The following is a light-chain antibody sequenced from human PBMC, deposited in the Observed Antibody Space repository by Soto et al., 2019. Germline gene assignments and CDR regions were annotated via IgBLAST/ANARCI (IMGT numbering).Light chain of an antibody. CDR2: DVS. CDR3: SSYTSSSTVV. V-gene: IGLV2-14*01. CDR1: SSDVGGYNN. J-gene: IGLJ2*01. Sequence: QSALTQHASVSGSPGRSITISCTGTSSDVGGYNNVSWYQQHPGKAPKLMIYDVSNRPSGVSNRFSGSKSGNTASLTIFGLQAEDEADYYCSSYTSSSTVVFGGGTKLTVL.